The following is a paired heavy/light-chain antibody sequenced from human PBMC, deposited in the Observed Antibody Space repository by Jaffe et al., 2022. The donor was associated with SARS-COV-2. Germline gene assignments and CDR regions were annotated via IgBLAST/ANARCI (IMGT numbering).Heavy chain of an antibody. Sequence: QVQLQESGPGLVKPSETLSLTCTVSGGSISSYYWSWIRQPAGKGLEWIGRIYTSGSTNYNPSLKSRVTMSVDTSKNQFSLKLSSVTAADTAVYYCARGSVAGKGRLDYWGQGTLVTVSS. J-gene: IGHJ4*02. CDR3: ARGSVAGKGRLDY. V-gene: IGHV4-4*07. CDR2: IYTSGST. CDR1: GGSISSYY. D-gene: IGHD6-19*01.
Light chain of an antibody. Sequence: QAGLTQPPSVSKGLRQTATLTCTGNSNNVGNQGAAWLQQHQGHPPKLLSYRNNNRPSGISERLSASRSGNTASLTITGLQPEDEADYYCSAWDSSLSAQVFGGGTKLTVL. V-gene: IGLV10-54*01. CDR3: SAWDSSLSAQV. J-gene: IGLJ3*02. CDR2: RNN. CDR1: SNNVGNQG.